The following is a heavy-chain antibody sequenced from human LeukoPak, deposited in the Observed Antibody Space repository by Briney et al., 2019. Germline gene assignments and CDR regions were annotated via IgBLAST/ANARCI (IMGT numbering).Heavy chain of an antibody. V-gene: IGHV3-11*04. CDR1: RFTFSDYY. Sequence: GGSLRLSCAASRFTFSDYYMGWIRQGPGKGLEWVSYISSSGNTIKYSDSVKGRFTIFRDNAKNSLSLQMNSLRAEDTAVYYCARFGSQSDYWGQGTLVTVSS. J-gene: IGHJ4*02. CDR2: ISSSGNTI. CDR3: ARFGSQSDY. D-gene: IGHD1-26*01.